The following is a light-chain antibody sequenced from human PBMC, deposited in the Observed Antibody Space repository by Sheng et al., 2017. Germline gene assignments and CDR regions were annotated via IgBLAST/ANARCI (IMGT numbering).Light chain of an antibody. J-gene: IGKJ4*01. CDR3: QQYGSSPPLT. Sequence: ETVLTQSPATLSLSPGERATLSCRASQSVDNFLAWYQQKPGQAPRLLIYGASSRATGIPDRFSGSGSGTDFTLTISRLEPEDFAVYYCQQYGSSPPLTFGGGTKVEIK. V-gene: IGKV3-20*01. CDR1: QSVDNF. CDR2: GAS.